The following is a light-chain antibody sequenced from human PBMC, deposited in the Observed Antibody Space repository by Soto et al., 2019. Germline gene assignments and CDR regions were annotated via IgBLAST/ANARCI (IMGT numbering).Light chain of an antibody. J-gene: IGKJ1*01. CDR2: AVS. Sequence: IQMTQSPSSLSASVGDRVTITCLASQSISTYLNWYQHKPGKAPKVLIYAVSSLQSGVPSRFSGSGSGTDFTLTISCLQSEDFATYYCQQYYSYPLTFGQGTKVDIK. CDR3: QQYYSYPLT. CDR1: QSISTY. V-gene: IGKV1-39*01.